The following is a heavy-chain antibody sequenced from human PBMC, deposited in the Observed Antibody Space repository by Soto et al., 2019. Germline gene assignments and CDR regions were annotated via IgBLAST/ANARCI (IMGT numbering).Heavy chain of an antibody. CDR1: GFTFSDYD. J-gene: IGHJ4*02. V-gene: IGHV3-23*01. CDR2: ISNSGSST. D-gene: IGHD5-18*01. CDR3: AKSFMGFSYGKIDY. Sequence: GGSLRLSCTTSGFTFSDYDMSWVRQAPGKGLEWVSGISNSGSSTYYADSVKGRFTISRDNSKNILYLQMNSLRAEDTAVYYCAKSFMGFSYGKIDYWGQGTLVTVSS.